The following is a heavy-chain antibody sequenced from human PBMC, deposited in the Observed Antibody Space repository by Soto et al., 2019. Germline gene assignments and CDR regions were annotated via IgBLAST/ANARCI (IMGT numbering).Heavy chain of an antibody. CDR1: GYSFTSYS. Sequence: VESPKISCTGSGYSFTSYSIGRVRQMPWKGLEWMGIIYPRESDASYSPSFQGQVTVSADKSISTAYLQWSRLKASDTAMYYCARYSSSLPYYNDIDVWGQGTPVTV. J-gene: IGHJ6*02. V-gene: IGHV5-51*01. CDR2: IYPRESDA. CDR3: ARYSSSLPYYNDIDV. D-gene: IGHD6-6*01.